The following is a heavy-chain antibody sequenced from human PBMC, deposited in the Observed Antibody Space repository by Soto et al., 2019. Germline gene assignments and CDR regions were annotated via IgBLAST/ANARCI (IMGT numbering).Heavy chain of an antibody. CDR3: ARRPGIAAAGMVGNWFDP. CDR2: IYPGDTDT. V-gene: IGHV5-51*01. D-gene: IGHD6-13*01. CDR1: GYSFTSYW. J-gene: IGHJ5*02. Sequence: GESLKISCTASGYSFTSYWIGWVRQMPGKRLEWMGIIYPGDTDTSYSPSFQGDVTTSADKSISTANLQWSSLKASDTTMYYCARRPGIAAAGMVGNWFDPWGQGTLVTVSS.